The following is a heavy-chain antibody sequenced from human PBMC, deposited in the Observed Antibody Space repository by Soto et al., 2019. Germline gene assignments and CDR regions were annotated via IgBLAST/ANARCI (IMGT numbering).Heavy chain of an antibody. CDR2: ISAENGDT. J-gene: IGHJ6*03. CDR1: GYIFLNYG. CDR3: ARGVRTSGYYDYYMDV. D-gene: IGHD3-10*02. Sequence: QVQLVQSGAELKKPGASLKVSCKASGYIFLNYGVSWVRQAPGQGLEWIGWISAENGDTNYAQKFQGRATMTTDTLTSTAYLDVRSLSSHDTAVYYCARGVRTSGYYDYYMDVWGKGTTVTVSS. V-gene: IGHV1-18*01.